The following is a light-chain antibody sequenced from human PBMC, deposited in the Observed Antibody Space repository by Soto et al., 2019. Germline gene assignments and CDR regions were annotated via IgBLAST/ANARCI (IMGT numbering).Light chain of an antibody. CDR3: RSYAGSNNNYV. V-gene: IGLV2-8*01. Sequence: QSVLTQPPSASGSPGQSVTISCTGTSSDVGGYNYVSWYQQHPGKAPKLMIYEVSKRPSGVPDRFSGSKSGNTASLTVSGLQAEDEADYYCRSYAGSNNNYVFGTGTKVTVL. J-gene: IGLJ1*01. CDR2: EVS. CDR1: SSDVGGYNY.